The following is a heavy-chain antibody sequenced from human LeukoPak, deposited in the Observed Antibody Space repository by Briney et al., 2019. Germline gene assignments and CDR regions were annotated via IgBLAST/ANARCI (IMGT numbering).Heavy chain of an antibody. CDR2: MNPNSGNT. CDR3: AREGYCTNGACYGDY. CDR1: GYTFTSYD. D-gene: IGHD2-8*01. V-gene: IGHV1-8*03. J-gene: IGHJ4*02. Sequence: ASVKVSCKASGYTFTSYDISWVRQATGQGLEWMGWMNPNSGNTGYAQKFQGRVTITRNTSISTAYMELSSLRSEDTAVYYCAREGYCTNGACYGDYWGQGTLVTVSS.